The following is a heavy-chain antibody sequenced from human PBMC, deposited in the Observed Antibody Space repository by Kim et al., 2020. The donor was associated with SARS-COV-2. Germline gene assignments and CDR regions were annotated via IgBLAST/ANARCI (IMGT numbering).Heavy chain of an antibody. CDR3: AKITYFYGSGSFRGIDY. D-gene: IGHD3-10*01. CDR1: GFTFSNYA. CDR2: ISGSSGSS. J-gene: IGHJ4*02. Sequence: GGSLRLSCAASGFTFSNYAMSWVRQAPGKGLEWVSSISGSSGSSYSADSVTGRFSISRDNSRSTLYLQMNSLRAEDTAVYYCAKITYFYGSGSFRGIDYWGQGTLVTVSS. V-gene: IGHV3-23*01.